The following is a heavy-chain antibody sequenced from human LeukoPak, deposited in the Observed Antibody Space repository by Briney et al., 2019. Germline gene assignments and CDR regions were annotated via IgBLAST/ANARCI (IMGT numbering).Heavy chain of an antibody. V-gene: IGHV3-20*04. CDR2: INWNGGST. CDR1: GFTFDDYG. Sequence: GGSLRLSCAASGFTFDDYGMSWVRQAPGKGLEWVSGINWNGGSTGYADSVKGRFTISRDNAKNSLYLQMNSLRAEDMALYYCAKDYYDSSGPLSYFDYWGQGTLVTVSS. D-gene: IGHD3-22*01. CDR3: AKDYYDSSGPLSYFDY. J-gene: IGHJ4*02.